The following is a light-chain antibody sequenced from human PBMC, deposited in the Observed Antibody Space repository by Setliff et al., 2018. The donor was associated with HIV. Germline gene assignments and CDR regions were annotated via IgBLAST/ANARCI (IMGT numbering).Light chain of an antibody. CDR3: CSYAGTYTFEVL. Sequence: ALAQPRSVSGSPGQSVTISCTGTSSDVGAYNYVSWYQHHPGKAPKVMIYDVTKRPSGVPDRFSGSKSGNTASLTISGLQAEDEADYYCCSYAGTYTFEVLFGGGTKVTVL. V-gene: IGLV2-11*01. CDR1: SSDVGAYNY. CDR2: DVT. J-gene: IGLJ2*01.